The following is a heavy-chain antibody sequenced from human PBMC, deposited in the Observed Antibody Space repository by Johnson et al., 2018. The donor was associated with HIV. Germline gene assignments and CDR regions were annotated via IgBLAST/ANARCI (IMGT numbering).Heavy chain of an antibody. CDR2: ISYNASNQ. J-gene: IGHJ3*01. CDR1: GFTFSNYD. V-gene: IGHV3-30*04. Sequence: QVQLVESGGGLVQPGGSLRLSCAASGFTFSNYDMHWVRQAPGKGLEWVAVISYNASNQYYTDSVKGRFTISRDNAKNSLYLQMNGLRADDTAVYYCARVGASHFDAFHVWGQGTMVTVSS. D-gene: IGHD3-16*01. CDR3: ARVGASHFDAFHV.